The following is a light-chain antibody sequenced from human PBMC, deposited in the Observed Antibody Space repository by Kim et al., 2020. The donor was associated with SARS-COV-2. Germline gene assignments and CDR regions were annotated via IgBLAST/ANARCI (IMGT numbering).Light chain of an antibody. CDR2: SNN. CDR3: AAWDDSLNGPV. Sequence: ELTQPPSASGTPGQRVTISCSGSSSNIGSNTVNWYQQLPGTAPKLLIYSNNQRPSGVPDRFSGSKSGTSAYLAISGLQSEDEADYYCAAWDDSLNGPVFGTGTKVTVL. CDR1: SSNIGSNT. V-gene: IGLV1-44*01. J-gene: IGLJ1*01.